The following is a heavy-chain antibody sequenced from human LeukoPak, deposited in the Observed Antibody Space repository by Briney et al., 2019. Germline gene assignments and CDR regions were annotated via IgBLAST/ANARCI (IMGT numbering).Heavy chain of an antibody. CDR3: ARDGEGWLQSD. Sequence: PGGSLRLSCAASGFTFSGSAMHWVRQAPGKGLEWVAVISYDGSNKYYADSVKGRFAISRDNSKNTLYLQMNSLRAEDTAVYYCARDGEGWLQSDWGQGTLVTVSS. CDR2: ISYDGSNK. J-gene: IGHJ4*02. V-gene: IGHV3-30*09. D-gene: IGHD5-24*01. CDR1: GFTFSGSA.